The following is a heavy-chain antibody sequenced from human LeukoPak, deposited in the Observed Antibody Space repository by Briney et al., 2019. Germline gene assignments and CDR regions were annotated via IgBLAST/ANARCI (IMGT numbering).Heavy chain of an antibody. Sequence: GGSLRLSCAASGFTFSSYWMHWVRQAPGKGLVWVSRINSDGSSTSYADSVKGRFSISRDNSKNTLYLQMNSLRAEDTAVYYCAKDYSGYAIGSWGQGTLVTVSS. CDR3: AKDYSGYAIGS. CDR1: GFTFSSYW. J-gene: IGHJ4*02. D-gene: IGHD5-12*01. V-gene: IGHV3-74*01. CDR2: INSDGSST.